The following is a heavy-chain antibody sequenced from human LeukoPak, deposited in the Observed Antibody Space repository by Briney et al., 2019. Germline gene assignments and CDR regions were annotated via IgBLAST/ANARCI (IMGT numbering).Heavy chain of an antibody. V-gene: IGHV1-18*01. J-gene: IGHJ4*02. CDR1: GYTFSSYG. D-gene: IGHD6-19*01. Sequence: ASVKVSCKTSGYTFSSYGISWVRPAPGQGLELMGWISAYNGNTNYAQKFQGRLTMTTETSASTAYMELTTLRSDDTAVYYCGRLGPESSEHFDLWGQGALVTVSS. CDR2: ISAYNGNT. CDR3: GRLGPESSEHFDL.